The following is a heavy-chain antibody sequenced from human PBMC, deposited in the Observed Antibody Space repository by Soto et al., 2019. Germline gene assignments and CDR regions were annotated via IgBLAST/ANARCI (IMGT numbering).Heavy chain of an antibody. V-gene: IGHV1-58*01. Sequence: SVKVSSKASGFTFTSSALQWLRQARGQRLEWIGWIVVGSGNTNYAQKFQERVTITRDMSTSTAYMELSSLRSEDTAVYYCAADLWELPPRMNCGQGTLVTVSS. CDR1: GFTFTSSA. CDR2: IVVGSGNT. D-gene: IGHD1-26*01. CDR3: AADLWELPPRMN. J-gene: IGHJ4*02.